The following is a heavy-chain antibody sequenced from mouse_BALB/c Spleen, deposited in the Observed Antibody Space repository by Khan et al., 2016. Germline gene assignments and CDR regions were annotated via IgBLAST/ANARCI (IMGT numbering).Heavy chain of an antibody. D-gene: IGHD1-1*01. CDR1: GFSLTSYG. CDR3: ARPYYGSAWFAY. V-gene: IGHV2-9*02. Sequence: QVQLKESGPGLVAPSQSLSITCTVSGFSLTSYGVHWVRQPPGKGLEWLGVMWAGGSTNYNSALMSRLSITKDNYKSQVFLKVNSLQTDDTAMYYCARPYYGSAWFAYWGQGTLVTFSA. J-gene: IGHJ3*01. CDR2: MWAGGST.